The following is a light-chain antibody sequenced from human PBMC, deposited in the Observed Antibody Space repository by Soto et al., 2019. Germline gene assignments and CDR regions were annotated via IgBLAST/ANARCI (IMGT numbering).Light chain of an antibody. V-gene: IGKV1-5*01. CDR1: QSISSW. CDR2: GAS. CDR3: HT. J-gene: IGKJ5*01. Sequence: GDRVTITCRASQSISSWLAWYQQKPGKAPKLLIFGASTLQSGVPSRFSGSGSGTDFTLTISSLQPEDVATYYCHTFGQGTRLEIK.